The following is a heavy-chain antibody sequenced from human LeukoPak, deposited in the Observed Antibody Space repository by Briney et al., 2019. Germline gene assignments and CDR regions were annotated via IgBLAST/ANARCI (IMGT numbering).Heavy chain of an antibody. CDR2: ISFDGTTK. D-gene: IGHD3-16*01. CDR1: GFPLSTYG. Sequence: QPGRSLRLSCVASGFPLSTYGIHWVRQAPGKGLEWVAGISFDGTTKLYADSVKGRFTVSRDNSENTAYLQMNSLRAEDTALYYCAKDRAPVDDCSWGSSPRFDYWGQGTLVTVSS. J-gene: IGHJ4*02. CDR3: AKDRAPVDDCSWGSSPRFDY. V-gene: IGHV3-30*18.